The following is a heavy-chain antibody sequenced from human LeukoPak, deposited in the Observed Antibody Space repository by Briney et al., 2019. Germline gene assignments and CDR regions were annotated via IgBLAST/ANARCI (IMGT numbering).Heavy chain of an antibody. CDR2: ISGYNGNT. Sequence: ASVKVSCKGSGYSFRSYGINWVRQAPGQGLEWMGWISGYNGNTNYAQMVQGRVTMTTDTSTSTAYMELRSLRSDDTAMYYCARDLGSGFNMTLAGTGDWGQGTLVTVSS. D-gene: IGHD6-19*01. J-gene: IGHJ4*02. V-gene: IGHV1-18*01. CDR3: ARDLGSGFNMTLAGTGD. CDR1: GYSFRSYG.